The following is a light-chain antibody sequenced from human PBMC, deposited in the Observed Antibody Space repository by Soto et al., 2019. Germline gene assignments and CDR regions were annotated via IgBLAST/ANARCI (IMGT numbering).Light chain of an antibody. CDR2: DAS. CDR3: QQRSNWPPST. J-gene: IGKJ4*01. V-gene: IGKV3-11*01. CDR1: QSVSSY. Sequence: EIVLTQSPATLSLSPGERDTLSCRASQSVSSYLAWYQQKPGQAPRLLIYDASNRATGIPARFSGSGSGTDFTLTISSLEPEDFAVYYCQQRSNWPPSTFGGGTKVDIK.